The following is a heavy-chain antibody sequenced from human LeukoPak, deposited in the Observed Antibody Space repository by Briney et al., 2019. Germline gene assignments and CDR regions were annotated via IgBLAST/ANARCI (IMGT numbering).Heavy chain of an antibody. D-gene: IGHD3-22*01. CDR2: ISYSGST. CDR1: GGSISSYY. J-gene: IGHJ4*02. CDR3: ARVLGYYDSSGYYTAAFDY. Sequence: SETLSLTCTVSGGSISSYYWSWIRQPPGKGLEWIGYISYSGSTNYNPSLKSRVTISVDTSKNQFSLKLSSVTAADTAVYYCARVLGYYDSSGYYTAAFDYWGQGTLVTVSS. V-gene: IGHV4-59*08.